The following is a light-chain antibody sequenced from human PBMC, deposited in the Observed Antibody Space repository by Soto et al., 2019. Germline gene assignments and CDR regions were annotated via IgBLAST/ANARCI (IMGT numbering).Light chain of an antibody. V-gene: IGKV1-12*01. Sequence: DIPMTQAPSSVSASVGDRVTITYRASQGISSWLAWYQHKPGKAPKLLIYAASSLQSEVPSRFSGSGSGTDFTLTISSLQPEDFATYYCQQANSFPYTCGQGTKVEIK. CDR3: QQANSFPYT. CDR1: QGISSW. J-gene: IGKJ2*01. CDR2: AAS.